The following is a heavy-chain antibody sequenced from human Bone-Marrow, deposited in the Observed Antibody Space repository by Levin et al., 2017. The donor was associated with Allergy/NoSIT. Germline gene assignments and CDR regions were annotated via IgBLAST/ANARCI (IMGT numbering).Heavy chain of an antibody. V-gene: IGHV4-31*03. J-gene: IGHJ4*02. D-gene: IGHD5-24*01. CDR3: ARVLKMTMAFED. CDR2: IYFSGNT. CDR1: GASIRGSGGHY. Sequence: MASETLSLTCTVSGASIRGSGGHYWSWLRQHPGKGLEWIGHIYFSGNTYYNPSLKSRATISLDTSKSQFSVRLTSVTAADTAVYFCARVLKMTMAFEDWGQGTVVTVSS.